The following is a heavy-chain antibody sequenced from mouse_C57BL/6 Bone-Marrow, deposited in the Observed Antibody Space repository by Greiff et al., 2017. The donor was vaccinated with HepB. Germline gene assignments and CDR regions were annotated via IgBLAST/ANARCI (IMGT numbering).Heavy chain of an antibody. V-gene: IGHV5-12*01. CDR2: ISNGGGST. CDR3: ARRGYDYDRGVYAMDY. J-gene: IGHJ4*01. D-gene: IGHD2-4*01. CDR1: GFTFSDYY. Sequence: EVQLVESGGGLVQPGGSLKLSCAASGFTFSDYYMYWVRQTPEKRLEWVAYISNGGGSTYYPDTVKGRFTISRDNAKNTLYLQMSRLKSEDTAMYYCARRGYDYDRGVYAMDYWGQGTSVTVSS.